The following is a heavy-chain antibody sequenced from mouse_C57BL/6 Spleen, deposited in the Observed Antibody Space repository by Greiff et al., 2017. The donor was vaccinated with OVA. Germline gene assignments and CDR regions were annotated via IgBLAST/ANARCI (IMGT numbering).Heavy chain of an antibody. CDR1: GYSFTGYY. J-gene: IGHJ3*01. V-gene: IGHV1-42*01. Sequence: VQLQQSGPELVKPGASVKISCKASGYSFTGYYMNWVKQSPEKSLEWIGEINPSTGGTTYNQKFKAKATLTVDKSSSTAYMQLKSLTSEDSAVYYCARGELRLRSWCAYWGQGTLVTVSA. CDR3: ARGELRLRSWCAY. CDR2: INPSTGGT. D-gene: IGHD3-2*02.